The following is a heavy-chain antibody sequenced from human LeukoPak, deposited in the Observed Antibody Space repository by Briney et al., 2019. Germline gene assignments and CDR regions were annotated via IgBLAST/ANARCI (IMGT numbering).Heavy chain of an antibody. Sequence: ASVKVSCKASGYTFTGYYVHWVRQAPGQGLEWMGWINPNSDVTNYAQKFQGRVTMTWDTSISTAYMELSRLTSDDTAVYYCARDPNWGSAYYFDYWGQGTLVTVSS. V-gene: IGHV1-2*02. CDR3: ARDPNWGSAYYFDY. CDR2: INPNSDVT. D-gene: IGHD7-27*01. J-gene: IGHJ4*02. CDR1: GYTFTGYY.